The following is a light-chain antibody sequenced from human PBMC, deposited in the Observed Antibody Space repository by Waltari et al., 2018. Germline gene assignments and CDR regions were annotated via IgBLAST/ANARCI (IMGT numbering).Light chain of an antibody. CDR2: WSS. V-gene: IGKV4-1*01. J-gene: IGKJ2*01. Sequence: DIVVTHSPDSLAVSLGEMATISCKCSQSILYSANNKNYLAWFQKKPGQPPKLLIYWSSTRESGVPDRFSGSGSGTEFSLTISGLQAEDVAVYYCQQYYRNPYTFGQGTNLEI. CDR3: QQYYRNPYT. CDR1: QSILYSANNKNY.